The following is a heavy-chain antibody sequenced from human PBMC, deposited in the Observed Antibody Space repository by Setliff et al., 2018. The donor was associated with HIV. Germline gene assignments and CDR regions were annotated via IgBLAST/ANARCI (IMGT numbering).Heavy chain of an antibody. CDR2: IYYSGST. Sequence: SETLSLTCSVSGGSISSSSYYWGWIRQPPGKGLEWIGSIYYSGSTYYNPSLKSRATISVDTSKNQFSLKLRSVTAADTAVYYCARGIYYYYYYMDVWGKGTTVTVSS. J-gene: IGHJ6*03. CDR3: ARGIYYYYYYMDV. CDR1: GGSISSSSYY. V-gene: IGHV4-39*01.